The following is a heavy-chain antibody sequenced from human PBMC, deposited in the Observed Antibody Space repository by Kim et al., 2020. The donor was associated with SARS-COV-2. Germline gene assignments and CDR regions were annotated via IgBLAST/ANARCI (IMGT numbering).Heavy chain of an antibody. Sequence: DSGKGRFTISRDNSKTTLYLQMNSLRAEDTAVYYCAKKVPDYGDYYFDYWGQGTLVTVSS. CDR3: AKKVPDYGDYYFDY. V-gene: IGHV3-23*03. D-gene: IGHD4-17*01. J-gene: IGHJ4*02.